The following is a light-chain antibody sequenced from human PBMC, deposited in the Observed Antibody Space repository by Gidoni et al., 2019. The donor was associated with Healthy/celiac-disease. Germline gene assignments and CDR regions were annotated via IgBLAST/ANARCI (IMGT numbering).Light chain of an antibody. J-gene: IGKJ2*01. CDR2: GAS. V-gene: IGKV1-39*01. Sequence: DIQMTQSPSSLSASVGDRVTITCRASQSISSYLNWYQQKPGKAPKLLIYGASSLQSGVPSRFSGSGSGTDFTLTIRSLQPEDFATYYCQQSYSTQYTFGQGTKLEIK. CDR1: QSISSY. CDR3: QQSYSTQYT.